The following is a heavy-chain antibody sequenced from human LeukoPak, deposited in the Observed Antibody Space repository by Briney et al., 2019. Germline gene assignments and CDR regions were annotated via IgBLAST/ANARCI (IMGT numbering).Heavy chain of an antibody. V-gene: IGHV3-11*01. J-gene: IGHJ6*02. CDR3: ARDGLRYGSGSYYSPYYYYGMDV. CDR1: GFTFSDYY. CDR2: ISSSGSTI. Sequence: GGSLRLSCAASGFTFSDYYMSWIRQAPGKGLEWVSYISSSGSTIYYADSVKGRFTISRDNAKNSLYLQMNSLRAEDTAVYYCARDGLRYGSGSYYSPYYYYGMDVWGQGTTVTVSS. D-gene: IGHD3-10*01.